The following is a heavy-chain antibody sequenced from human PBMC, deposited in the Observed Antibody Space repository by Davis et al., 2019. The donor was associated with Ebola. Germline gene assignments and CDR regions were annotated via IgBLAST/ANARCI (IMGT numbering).Heavy chain of an antibody. D-gene: IGHD2-15*01. CDR3: ARVSSDYGMDV. V-gene: IGHV3-11*01. CDR2: ISSSGSTI. Sequence: GESLKISCAASGFTFSDYYMSWIRKAPGKGLEWVSYISSSGSTIYYADSVKGRFTISRDNAKNSLYLQMNSLRAEDTAVYYCARVSSDYGMDVWGKGTTVTVSS. J-gene: IGHJ6*04. CDR1: GFTFSDYY.